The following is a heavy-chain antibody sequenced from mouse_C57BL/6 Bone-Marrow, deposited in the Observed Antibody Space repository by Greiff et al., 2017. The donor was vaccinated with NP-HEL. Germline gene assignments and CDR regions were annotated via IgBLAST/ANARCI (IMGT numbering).Heavy chain of an antibody. CDR1: GYTFTSYW. Sequence: QVQLQQPGAELVKPGASVKLSCKASGYTFTSYWMHWVKQRPGRGLEWIGRIDPNSGGTKYNEKFKSKATLTVDKPSSTAYMQLSSLTSEDSAVYYCAKNYGSSLYYAMDYWGQGTSVTVSS. V-gene: IGHV1-72*01. CDR2: IDPNSGGT. D-gene: IGHD1-1*01. CDR3: AKNYGSSLYYAMDY. J-gene: IGHJ4*01.